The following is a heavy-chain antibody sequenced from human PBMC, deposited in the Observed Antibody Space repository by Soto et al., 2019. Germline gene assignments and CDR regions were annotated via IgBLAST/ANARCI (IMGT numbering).Heavy chain of an antibody. CDR1: GGSISRYY. CDR2: IYYSGST. CDR3: ARHIALSGSFPFDY. D-gene: IGHD3-3*01. J-gene: IGHJ4*02. Sequence: SETLSLTCTVSGGSISRYYWSWIRQPPGKGLEWIGYIYYSGSTNYNPSLKSRVTISVNTSENQFSLKLSSVTAADTAVYYCARHIALSGSFPFDYWGQGTLVTVSS. V-gene: IGHV4-59*08.